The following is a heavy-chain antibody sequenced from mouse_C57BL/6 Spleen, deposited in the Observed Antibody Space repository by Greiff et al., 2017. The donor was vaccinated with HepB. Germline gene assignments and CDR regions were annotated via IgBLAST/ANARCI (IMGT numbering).Heavy chain of an antibody. J-gene: IGHJ2*01. CDR1: GFNIKDDY. D-gene: IGHD2-14*01. Sequence: DVQLQESGAELVRPGASVKLSCTASGFNIKDDYMHWVKQRPEQGLEWIGWIDPENGDTEYASKFQGKATITADTSSNTAYLQLSSLTSEDTAVYYCTTRVLDYFDYWGQGTTLTVSS. CDR2: IDPENGDT. V-gene: IGHV14-4*01. CDR3: TTRVLDYFDY.